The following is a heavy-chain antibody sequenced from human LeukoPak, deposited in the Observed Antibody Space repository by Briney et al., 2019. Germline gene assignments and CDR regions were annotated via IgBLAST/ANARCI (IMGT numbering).Heavy chain of an antibody. D-gene: IGHD6-13*01. CDR3: ARPSIAAAGANGVGMDV. V-gene: IGHV3-33*01. J-gene: IGHJ6*02. CDR2: IWYDGSNK. Sequence: GGSLRLSCAASGFTLSSYGMQWVRQARGKGLEWVAVIWYDGSNKYYADSVKGRFTISRDNSKNTLYLQMNSLRAEDTAVYYCARPSIAAAGANGVGMDVWGQGTTVTVPS. CDR1: GFTLSSYG.